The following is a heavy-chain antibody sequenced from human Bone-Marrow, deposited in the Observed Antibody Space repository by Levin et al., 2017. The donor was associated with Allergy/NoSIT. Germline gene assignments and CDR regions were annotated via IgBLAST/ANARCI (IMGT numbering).Heavy chain of an antibody. J-gene: IGHJ3*02. V-gene: IGHV4-59*01. CDR1: GGSISSYY. CDR3: ARVSSRGWQIGGAFDI. D-gene: IGHD4-23*01. Sequence: TGGSLRLSCTVSGGSISSYYWSWIRQPPGKGLEWIGYIYYSGSTNYNPSLKSRVTISVDTSKNQFSLKLSSVTAADTAVYYCARVSSRGWQIGGAFDIWGQGTMVTVSS. CDR2: IYYSGST.